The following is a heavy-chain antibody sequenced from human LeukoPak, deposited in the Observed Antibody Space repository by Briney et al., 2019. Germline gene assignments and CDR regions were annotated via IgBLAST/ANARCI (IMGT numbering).Heavy chain of an antibody. CDR2: INPNSGGT. J-gene: IGHJ6*03. CDR1: GYTFTGYY. CDR3: ARGSLYYYYYMDV. Sequence: AASVKVSCKASGYTFTGYYMHWVRQAPGQGLEWMRWINPNSGGTNYAQKFQGRVTMTRDTSISTAYMELSRLRSDDTAVYYCARGSLYYYYYMDVWGKGTTVTVSS. V-gene: IGHV1-2*02.